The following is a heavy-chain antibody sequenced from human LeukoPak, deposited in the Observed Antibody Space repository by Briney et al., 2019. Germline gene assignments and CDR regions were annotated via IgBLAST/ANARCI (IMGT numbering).Heavy chain of an antibody. CDR2: INPSGGST. CDR3: ARGLGERGSWSRV. D-gene: IGHD6-13*01. CDR1: GYTFTSYY. Sequence: ASVKVSCKASGYTFTSYYMHWVRQAPGQGLEWMGIINPSGGSTSYAQKFQGRVTMTRNTSISTAYMELSSLRSEDTAVYYCARGLGERGSWSRVWGQGTLVTVSS. J-gene: IGHJ4*02. V-gene: IGHV1-46*01.